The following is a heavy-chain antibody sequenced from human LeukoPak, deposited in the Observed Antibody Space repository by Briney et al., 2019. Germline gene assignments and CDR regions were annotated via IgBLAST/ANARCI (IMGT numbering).Heavy chain of an antibody. Sequence: ASVKVSCKASGYTFTGYYMHWVRQAPGQGLEWMGWINPNSGGTNYAQKFQGRVTMTRDTSISTAYMELSRLRSDDTAVYYCARGLFIGIAAAGSYFDYWGQGTLVTVSS. J-gene: IGHJ4*02. D-gene: IGHD6-13*01. V-gene: IGHV1-2*02. CDR2: INPNSGGT. CDR1: GYTFTGYY. CDR3: ARGLFIGIAAAGSYFDY.